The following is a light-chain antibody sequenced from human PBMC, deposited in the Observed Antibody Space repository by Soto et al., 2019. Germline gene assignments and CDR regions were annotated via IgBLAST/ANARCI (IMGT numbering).Light chain of an antibody. J-gene: IGLJ2*01. V-gene: IGLV4-69*01. Sequence: QLVLTQSPSASASLGASVKLTCTLSSGHSNYAIAWHQQQSEKGPRYLMKLNSDGSHSKGDGIPDRFSGSSSGAARYLTIYSLQSEDEADYHCQTWGSGIVVFCGGTKLTVL. CDR2: LNSDGSH. CDR3: QTWGSGIVV. CDR1: SGHSNYA.